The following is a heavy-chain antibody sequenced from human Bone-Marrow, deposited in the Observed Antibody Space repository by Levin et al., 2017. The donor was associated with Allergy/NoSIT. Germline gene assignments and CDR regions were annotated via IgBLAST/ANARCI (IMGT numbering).Heavy chain of an antibody. J-gene: IGHJ6*03. CDR3: ARVAPTRSGYYYYYYMDV. CDR1: GFTFSDYY. CDR2: ISSSSSYT. Sequence: GGSLRLSCAASGFTFSDYYMSWIRQAPGKGLEWVSYISSSSSYTNYADSVKGRFTISRDNAKNSLYLQMNSLRAEDTAVYYCARVAPTRSGYYYYYYMDVWGKGTTVTVSS. D-gene: IGHD6-25*01. V-gene: IGHV3-11*05.